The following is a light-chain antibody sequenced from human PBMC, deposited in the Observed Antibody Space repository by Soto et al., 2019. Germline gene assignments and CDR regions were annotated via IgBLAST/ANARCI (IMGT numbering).Light chain of an antibody. CDR2: GAS. CDR1: QSVSSN. J-gene: IGKJ2*01. CDR3: QQYGSSLYT. Sequence: EIVMTQSPATLSVSPGKRATLSCRASQSVSSNLAWYQQKPGQAPRLLIYGASTRATGIPARFSGSGSGTEFTLTISSLQSEDFAVYYCQQYGSSLYTFGQGTKLEIK. V-gene: IGKV3-15*01.